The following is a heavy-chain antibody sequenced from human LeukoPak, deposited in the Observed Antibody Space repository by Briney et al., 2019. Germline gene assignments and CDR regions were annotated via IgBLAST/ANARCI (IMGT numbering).Heavy chain of an antibody. Sequence: GSLRVSCMASGYTFTTYNIHWVRQAPGQGLEWMSWMNLNSGNTGYAQKFQGRVTMTRNTSISTAYMELSSLRSEDTAVYYCARGLGYYGSGSYSEHSDYWGQGTLVTVSS. D-gene: IGHD3-10*01. CDR3: ARGLGYYGSGSYSEHSDY. CDR2: MNLNSGNT. CDR1: GYTFTTYN. J-gene: IGHJ4*02. V-gene: IGHV1-8*02.